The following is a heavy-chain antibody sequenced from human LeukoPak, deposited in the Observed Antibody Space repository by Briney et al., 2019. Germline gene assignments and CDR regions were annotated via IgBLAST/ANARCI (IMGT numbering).Heavy chain of an antibody. Sequence: GGSLRLSCAASGFTFSSYAMHWVRQAPGKGLEWVAVISYDGSNKYYADSVKGRFTISRDNSKNTLYLQMNSLRAEDTAVYYCAARGYSYARKYKFDYWGQGTLVTVSS. CDR2: ISYDGSNK. CDR1: GFTFSSYA. V-gene: IGHV3-30*04. J-gene: IGHJ4*02. D-gene: IGHD5-18*01. CDR3: AARGYSYARKYKFDY.